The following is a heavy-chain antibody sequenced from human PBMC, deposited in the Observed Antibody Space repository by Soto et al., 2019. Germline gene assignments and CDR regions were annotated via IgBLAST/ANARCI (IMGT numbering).Heavy chain of an antibody. J-gene: IGHJ4*02. CDR3: ARGKWGISGTIDRFDY. D-gene: IGHD1-20*01. CDR2: MNPNSGNT. Sequence: QVQLVQSGAEVKKPGASVKVSCKASGYTFISYDINWVRQATGQGLEWMGWMNPNSGNTGYSPKFQGRVTITSDSSIRTADMAVSSLKSEDTAVYYCARGKWGISGTIDRFDYWGQGTLVTVSS. V-gene: IGHV1-8*01. CDR1: GYTFISYD.